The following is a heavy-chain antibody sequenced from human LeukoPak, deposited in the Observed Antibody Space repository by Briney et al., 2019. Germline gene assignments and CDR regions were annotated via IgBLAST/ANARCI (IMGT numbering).Heavy chain of an antibody. CDR1: GFTFSNYW. D-gene: IGHD6-25*01. V-gene: IGHV3-7*03. Sequence: GGSLRLSCAASGFTFSNYWMSWVRQGPGKGLEWVANIRQDGSEKFYVDSVRGRFTTSRDNAKNSLYLQMSSLRLEDTAIYYCAGRASGSYLLLWGQGILVTVSA. CDR2: IRQDGSEK. CDR3: AGRASGSYLLL. J-gene: IGHJ4*02.